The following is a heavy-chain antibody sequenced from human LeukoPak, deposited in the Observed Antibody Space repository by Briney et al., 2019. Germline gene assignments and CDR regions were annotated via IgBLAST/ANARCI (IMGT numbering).Heavy chain of an antibody. CDR3: ARGQARRFGY. Sequence: SEALSLTCAVYGGSFSGYYWSWIRQPPGKGLEWIGEINHSGSTNYNPSLKSRVTISVDTSKNQFSLKLSSVTAADTAVYYCARGQARRFGYWGQGTLVTVSS. V-gene: IGHV4-34*01. CDR1: GGSFSGYY. CDR2: INHSGST. D-gene: IGHD6-6*01. J-gene: IGHJ4*02.